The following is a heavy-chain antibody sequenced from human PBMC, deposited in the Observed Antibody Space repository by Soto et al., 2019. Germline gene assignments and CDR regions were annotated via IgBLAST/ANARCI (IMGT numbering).Heavy chain of an antibody. J-gene: IGHJ4*02. V-gene: IGHV3-49*03. CDR2: IRSKAYGGTT. D-gene: IGHD6-13*01. CDR3: TRDIGIAAAGDLFDS. CDR1: GFTFGAYA. Sequence: GGSLRLSCTASGFTFGAYAMSWFRQAPGKGLEWVGFIRSKAYGGTTEYAASVKGRFTISRDDSKSIAYLQMNSLKAEDTAVYYCTRDIGIAAAGDLFDSWGQGTLVTVSS.